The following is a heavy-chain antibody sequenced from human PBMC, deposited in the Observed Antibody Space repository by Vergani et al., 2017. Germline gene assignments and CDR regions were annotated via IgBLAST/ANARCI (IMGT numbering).Heavy chain of an antibody. V-gene: IGHV4-39*01. J-gene: IGHJ4*02. CDR2: IYYSGST. CDR3: VRPGMQYYFTSEIDF. Sequence: QLQLQESGPRLVRPSEILSLTCTVSGDSMRNSNYYWGWIRQPPGKGLEWIGSIYYSGSTYYTPSLKSLVGIFVDTSKSQFFLKLTSVTAADTAVFYCVRPGMQYYFTSEIDFWGQGTLVSVSS. D-gene: IGHD2/OR15-2a*01. CDR1: GDSMRNSNYY.